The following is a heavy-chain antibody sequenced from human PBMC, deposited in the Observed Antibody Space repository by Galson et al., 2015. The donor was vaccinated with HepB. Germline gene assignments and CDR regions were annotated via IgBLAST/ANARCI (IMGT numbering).Heavy chain of an antibody. CDR3: ATGAFDI. J-gene: IGHJ3*02. D-gene: IGHD3-10*01. CDR1: GFTFSHYW. CDR2: INSEGSSS. V-gene: IGHV3-74*01. Sequence: SLRLSCAASGFTFSHYWMHWVRQAPGKGLAWVSNINSEGSSSSYADFVKGRFTISRDNAKNTLYLQMNSLRAEDTAIYYCATGAFDIWGQGTMVTVSS.